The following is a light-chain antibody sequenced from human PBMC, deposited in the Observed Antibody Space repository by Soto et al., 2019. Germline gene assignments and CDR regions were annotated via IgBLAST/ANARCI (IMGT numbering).Light chain of an antibody. CDR3: QQYPSWPRT. Sequence: EILLTQSPATLSVSPGETATLSCRASQNVLSDLAWYQQKPGQAPRLLVYGATTRATDAPAKFRGRGSGTEFSLTFSSLQSEDSATYYCQQYPSWPRTFGQGSKVEI. J-gene: IGKJ1*01. CDR1: QNVLSD. V-gene: IGKV3-15*01. CDR2: GAT.